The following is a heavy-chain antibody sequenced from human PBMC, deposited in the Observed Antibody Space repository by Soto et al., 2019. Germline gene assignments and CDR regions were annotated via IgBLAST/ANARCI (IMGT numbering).Heavy chain of an antibody. CDR2: IYNNGST. J-gene: IGHJ5*02. CDR1: GGSISSSS. Sequence: SETLSLTCTVSGGSISSSSWSWIRQPPGRGLEWIGYIYNNGSTYYNPSLKSRVTISVDRSKNQFSLKLSSVTAADTAVYYCARAHFTMVRGDIQLVWFDPWGQGTLVTVSS. D-gene: IGHD3-10*01. CDR3: ARAHFTMVRGDIQLVWFDP. V-gene: IGHV4-59*12.